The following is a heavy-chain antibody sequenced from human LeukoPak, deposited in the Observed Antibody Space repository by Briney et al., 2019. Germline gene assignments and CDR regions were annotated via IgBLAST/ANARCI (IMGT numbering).Heavy chain of an antibody. V-gene: IGHV1-18*04. D-gene: IGHD6-13*01. CDR2: ISAYNGNT. CDR3: ARDRSAYSSSWPLFDY. CDR1: GYAFTSYG. J-gene: IGHJ4*02. Sequence: ASVKVSCKCSGYAFTSYGISWVRQAPGQGLEWMGWISAYNGNTNYAQKLQGRVTMTTDTSTSTAYMELRSLRSDDTAVYYCARDRSAYSSSWPLFDYWAREPWSPSPQ.